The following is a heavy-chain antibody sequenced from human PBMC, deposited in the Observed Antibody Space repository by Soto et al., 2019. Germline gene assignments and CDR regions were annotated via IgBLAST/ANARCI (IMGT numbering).Heavy chain of an antibody. D-gene: IGHD3-22*01. Sequence: QVQLQESGPGLVKPSQTLSLTCTVSRGSISSGGYYWSWIRQHPGKGLEWIGNIYYSGSTYYNPSLKSRVTISTDTSKNEFSLKLSSVSAADTAVYYCARLGGGGHYYDSCGYHEYFQHWGQATVVPVSS. V-gene: IGHV4-31*03. CDR3: ARLGGGGHYYDSCGYHEYFQH. CDR1: RGSISSGGYY. J-gene: IGHJ1*01. CDR2: IYYSGST.